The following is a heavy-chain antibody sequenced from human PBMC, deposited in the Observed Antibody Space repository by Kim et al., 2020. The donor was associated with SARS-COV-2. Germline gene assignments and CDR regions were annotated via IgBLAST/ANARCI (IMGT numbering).Heavy chain of an antibody. Sequence: GGSLRLSCSASGFSFSDYALHWVRQAPGKGLEYISSISANGASTYNSDSVKGRFTISRENSRSTLFLQMSGLRTEDSAVYYCVKSSTGGSCAGDCVRPYTWSQGTLAAVSS. J-gene: IGHJ5*01. D-gene: IGHD2-21*02. CDR3: VKSSTGGSCAGDCVRPYT. V-gene: IGHV3-64D*06. CDR2: ISANGAST. CDR1: GFSFSDYA.